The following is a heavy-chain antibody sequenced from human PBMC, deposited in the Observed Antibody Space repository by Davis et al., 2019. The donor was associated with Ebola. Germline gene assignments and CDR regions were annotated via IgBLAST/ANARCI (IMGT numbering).Heavy chain of an antibody. Sequence: ASVKVSCKASGYTFTSYGISWVRQAPGQGLEWMGWISAYNGNTNYAQKLQGRVTMTTDTSTSTAYMELSSLRSEDTAVYYCAIPGGWSGDYYYGMDVWGQGTTVTVSS. CDR2: ISAYNGNT. CDR1: GYTFTSYG. V-gene: IGHV1-18*01. J-gene: IGHJ6*02. CDR3: AIPGGWSGDYYYGMDV. D-gene: IGHD6-19*01.